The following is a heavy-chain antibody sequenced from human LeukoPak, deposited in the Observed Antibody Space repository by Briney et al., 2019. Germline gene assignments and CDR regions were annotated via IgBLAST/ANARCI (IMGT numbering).Heavy chain of an antibody. CDR1: GFTFSSYS. CDR2: ISSSSSYI. V-gene: IGHV3-21*01. D-gene: IGHD2-2*02. Sequence: PGGSLRLSCAASGFTFSSYSMNWVRQAPGKGLEWVSSISSSSSYIYYADSVKGRFTISRDNAKNSLYLQMNSLRAEDTAVYYCARVDCSSTSCYTGLVDYWGQGTLVTVSS. J-gene: IGHJ4*02. CDR3: ARVDCSSTSCYTGLVDY.